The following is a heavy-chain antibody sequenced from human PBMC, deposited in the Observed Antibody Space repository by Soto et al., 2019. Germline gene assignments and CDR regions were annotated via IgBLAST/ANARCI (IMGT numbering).Heavy chain of an antibody. J-gene: IGHJ6*02. CDR1: VYSFTGYY. CDR2: INPNSGGT. Sequence: QLVQSGTEMKKPGASVKVSCKASVYSFTGYYIHWVRQAPRQGLEWLGWINPNSGGTNYAQKFQGWVTMTRDTSISTAYMELSRLRSDDTAVYYCARSVAGPGYGMDVWGQGTTVTVSS. D-gene: IGHD6-13*01. CDR3: ARSVAGPGYGMDV. V-gene: IGHV1-2*04.